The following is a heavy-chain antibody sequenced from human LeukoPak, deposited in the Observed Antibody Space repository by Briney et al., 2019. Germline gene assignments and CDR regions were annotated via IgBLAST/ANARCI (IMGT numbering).Heavy chain of an antibody. CDR3: ARAGRAVARKAFDI. CDR1: GYTLTELS. V-gene: IGHV1-8*01. CDR2: MNPNSGNT. J-gene: IGHJ3*02. Sequence: ASVKVSCKVSGYTLTELSMHWVRQATGQGLEWMGWMNPNSGNTGYAQKFQGRVTMTRNTSISTAYMELSSLRSEDTAVYYCARAGRAVARKAFDIWGQGTMVTVSS. D-gene: IGHD6-19*01.